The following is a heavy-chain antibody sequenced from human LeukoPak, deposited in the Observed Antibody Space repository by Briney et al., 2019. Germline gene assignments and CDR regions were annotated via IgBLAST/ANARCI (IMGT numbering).Heavy chain of an antibody. Sequence: ASVKVSCKASGYTFTGYYMNWVRQAPGQGLEWMGWIDPNSGGTNYAQRFQGRVTMTRDTSISTAYMDLSRLRSDDTAVYYCARVRIAIRFVTNDAFDIWGQGTMVTVSS. CDR2: IDPNSGGT. D-gene: IGHD6-13*01. V-gene: IGHV1-2*02. CDR1: GYTFTGYY. CDR3: ARVRIAIRFVTNDAFDI. J-gene: IGHJ3*02.